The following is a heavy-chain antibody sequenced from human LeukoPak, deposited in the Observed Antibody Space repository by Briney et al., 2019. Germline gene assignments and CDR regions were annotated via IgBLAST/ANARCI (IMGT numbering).Heavy chain of an antibody. V-gene: IGHV1-69*05. D-gene: IGHD3-22*01. Sequence: ASVKVSCKASGGTFSSYAISWVRQAPGQGLEWMGGIIPIFGTANYAQKFQGRVTITTEESTRTDYMELSSLRPENTAVYYWARHPTYYYDSSGYQYYFDYWGQGTLVTVSS. CDR1: GGTFSSYA. CDR3: ARHPTYYYDSSGYQYYFDY. J-gene: IGHJ4*02. CDR2: IIPIFGTA.